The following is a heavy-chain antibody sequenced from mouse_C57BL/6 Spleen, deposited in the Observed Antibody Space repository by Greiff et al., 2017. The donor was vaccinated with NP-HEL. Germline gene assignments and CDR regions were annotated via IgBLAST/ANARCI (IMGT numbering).Heavy chain of an antibody. D-gene: IGHD1-1*01. V-gene: IGHV1-22*01. CDR2: INPNNGGT. Sequence: VQLQQSGPELVKPGASVKMSCKASGYTFTDYNMHWVKQSHGKSLEWIGYINPNNGGTSYNQKFKGKATLTVNKSSSTAYMELRSLTSEDSAVYYCARLFTTVVAPYWYFDVWGTGTTVTVSS. CDR1: GYTFTDYN. CDR3: ARLFTTVVAPYWYFDV. J-gene: IGHJ1*03.